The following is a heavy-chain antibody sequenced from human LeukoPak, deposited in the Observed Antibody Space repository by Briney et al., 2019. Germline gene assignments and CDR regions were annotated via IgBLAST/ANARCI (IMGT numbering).Heavy chain of an antibody. D-gene: IGHD3-22*01. J-gene: IGHJ4*02. CDR2: INHSGST. CDR3: ARRRGPYYYDSSGPFDY. CDR1: GYSISSGYY. V-gene: IGHV4-38-2*02. Sequence: PSETLSLTCTVSGYSISSGYYWGWIRQPPGKGLEWIGSINHSGSTNYNPSLKSRVTISVDTSKNQFSLKLSSVTAADTAVYYCARRRGPYYYDSSGPFDYWGQGTLVTVSS.